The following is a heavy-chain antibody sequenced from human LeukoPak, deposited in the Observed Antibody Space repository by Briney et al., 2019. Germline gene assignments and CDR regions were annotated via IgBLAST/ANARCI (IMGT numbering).Heavy chain of an antibody. V-gene: IGHV4-59*08. Sequence: PSETLSLTCTVSGGSISSYYWSWIRQPPGKGLEWIGYIYYSGSTNYNPSLKSRVTISVDTSKNQFSLKLSSVTAADTAVYYCARLDSSGYGAFDIWGQGTMVTVSS. J-gene: IGHJ3*02. CDR1: GGSISSYY. CDR3: ARLDSSGYGAFDI. CDR2: IYYSGST. D-gene: IGHD3-22*01.